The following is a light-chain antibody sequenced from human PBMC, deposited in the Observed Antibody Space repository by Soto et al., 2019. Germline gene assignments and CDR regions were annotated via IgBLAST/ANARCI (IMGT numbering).Light chain of an antibody. CDR3: QQSYSTPYT. J-gene: IGKJ2*01. Sequence: DIQMTQSPSSLSASVGDRVTITCRASQSINSYLNWYQQKPGKAPKLLISAASSLQSGVPSRFSGSGSGTAFTLTISSLQPEDFATYYCQQSYSTPYTFGQGTMLEIK. V-gene: IGKV1-39*01. CDR2: AAS. CDR1: QSINSY.